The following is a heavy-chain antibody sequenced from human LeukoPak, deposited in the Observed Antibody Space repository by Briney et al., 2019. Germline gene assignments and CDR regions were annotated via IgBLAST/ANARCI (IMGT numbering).Heavy chain of an antibody. Sequence: GGSLRLSCAASGFTFSSYAMHWVRQAPGKGLEWVAVISYDGSNKYYADSVKGRFTISRDNSKNTLYLQMNSLRAEDTAVYYCARDVGYYDFWSGGLNYYYMDVWGKGTTVTVSS. V-gene: IGHV3-30*04. D-gene: IGHD3-3*01. CDR2: ISYDGSNK. J-gene: IGHJ6*03. CDR3: ARDVGYYDFWSGGLNYYYMDV. CDR1: GFTFSSYA.